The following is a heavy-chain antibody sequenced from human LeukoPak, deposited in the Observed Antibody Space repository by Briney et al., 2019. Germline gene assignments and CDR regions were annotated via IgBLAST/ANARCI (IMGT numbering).Heavy chain of an antibody. V-gene: IGHV3-30*02. CDR2: IRYDGSNT. J-gene: IGHJ4*02. CDR3: AKDPYFSTPNIVGPTKINFDY. CDR1: GFTFSSYG. D-gene: IGHD1-26*01. Sequence: GRSLRLSCAASGFTFSSYGMHWVRQAPGKGLEWVAFIRYDGSNTYYADSMKGRFTISRDNSKNTLYLQMNSLRTEDTAVYYCAKDPYFSTPNIVGPTKINFDYWGQGTLVTVSS.